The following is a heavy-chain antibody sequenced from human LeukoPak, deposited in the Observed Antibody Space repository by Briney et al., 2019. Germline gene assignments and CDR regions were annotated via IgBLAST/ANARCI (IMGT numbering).Heavy chain of an antibody. CDR3: ARHIVVVPAAYFDY. Sequence: SETLSLTCTVSGGSISSSSYYWGWIRQPPGKGLEWIGSIYYSGSTYYNPSLKSRVTISVDTSKNQFSLKLSSVTAADTAVYYCARHIVVVPAAYFDYWGQGTLDTVSS. CDR1: GGSISSSSYY. CDR2: IYYSGST. J-gene: IGHJ4*02. V-gene: IGHV4-39*01. D-gene: IGHD2-2*01.